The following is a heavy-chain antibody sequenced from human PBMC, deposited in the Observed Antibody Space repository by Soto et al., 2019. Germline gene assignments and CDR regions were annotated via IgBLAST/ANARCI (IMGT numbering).Heavy chain of an antibody. CDR3: ARDRLMGKAGTARHYFGLDV. D-gene: IGHD2-8*01. V-gene: IGHV4-31*03. CDR2: IYYSGNT. J-gene: IGHJ6*02. CDR1: GGSIRSGGYY. Sequence: SETLSLTCTVSGGSIRSGGYYWSWVRQNPRRGLEWIGNIYYSGNTYYNPSLKSRLTISVDTSKNQFSLNLSSVTAADTAVYYCARDRLMGKAGTARHYFGLDVWGQGTTVTVSS.